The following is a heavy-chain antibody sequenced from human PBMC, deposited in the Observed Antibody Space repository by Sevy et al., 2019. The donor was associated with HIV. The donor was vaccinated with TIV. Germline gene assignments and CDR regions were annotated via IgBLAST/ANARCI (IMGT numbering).Heavy chain of an antibody. J-gene: IGHJ6*02. V-gene: IGHV3-53*01. Sequence: GGSLRLSCAVSAFTVSSNYMTWVRQAPGKGLEWVSVIFSGGSTYYADSVKGRFTISRENSRNTLSLQMNSLRAEDTDGEYCARGMILGGSWCGMDVWGQGTTVTVSS. CDR1: AFTVSSNY. CDR3: ARGMILGGSWCGMDV. D-gene: IGHD3-16*01. CDR2: IFSGGST.